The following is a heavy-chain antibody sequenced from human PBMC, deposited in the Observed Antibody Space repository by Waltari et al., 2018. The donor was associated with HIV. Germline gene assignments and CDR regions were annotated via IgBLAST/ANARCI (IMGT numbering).Heavy chain of an antibody. V-gene: IGHV4-39*07. D-gene: IGHD1-26*01. Sequence: QLQLQESGPGLVKPSETLSLTCTVSGGPISSSSYYWGWIRQPPGKGLEWIGSIYYSGSTYYNPSLKSRVTISVDTSKNQFSLKLSSVTAADTAVYYCARDLREGGSYDGDAFDIWGQGTMVTVSS. CDR3: ARDLREGGSYDGDAFDI. CDR2: IYYSGST. J-gene: IGHJ3*02. CDR1: GGPISSSSYY.